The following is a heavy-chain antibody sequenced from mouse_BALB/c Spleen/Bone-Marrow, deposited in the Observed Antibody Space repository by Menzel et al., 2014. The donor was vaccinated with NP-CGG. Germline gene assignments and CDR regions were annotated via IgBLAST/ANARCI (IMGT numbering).Heavy chain of an antibody. V-gene: IGHV1S56*01. Sequence: QVHVKQSGVELVKPGASVKLSCKASGNTFTSYDINWVRPRPEQGLEWIGWIFPGDSTTKYNEKLKGKATLTTDKSSSTVHMQLSRLTSEDSAVYFCVRSRLRDWYFDVWGAGTTVTISS. J-gene: IGHJ1*01. CDR1: GNTFTSYD. CDR2: IFPGDSTT. D-gene: IGHD1-2*01. CDR3: VRSRLRDWYFDV.